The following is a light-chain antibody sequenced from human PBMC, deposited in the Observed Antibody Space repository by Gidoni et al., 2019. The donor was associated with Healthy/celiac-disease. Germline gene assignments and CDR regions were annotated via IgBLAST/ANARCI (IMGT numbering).Light chain of an antibody. J-gene: IGKJ1*01. CDR2: DAS. Sequence: EIVLTQSPATLSLSPGERATLSCRASQSVSSYLAGYQQKPGQAPRLLIYDASNRATGIPARFSGSGSGTDFTLTISSLVPEDFAVYYCQQRSNWPPRTFGQGTKVEIK. CDR3: QQRSNWPPRT. CDR1: QSVSSY. V-gene: IGKV3-11*01.